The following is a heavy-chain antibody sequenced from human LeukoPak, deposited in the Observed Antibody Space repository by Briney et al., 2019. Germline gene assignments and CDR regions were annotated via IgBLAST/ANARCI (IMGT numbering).Heavy chain of an antibody. V-gene: IGHV1-2*02. D-gene: IGHD3-22*01. CDR1: GYTPTGYN. J-gene: IGHJ4*02. CDR3: ARVSNYDSSSYYY. Sequence: GASVRVSCKASGYTPTGYNMHSVCQAPGERLECVGWINPNSGGTNYAQKFQGRVTMTRDTTISTAYMELSMLRSDDTAVYYCARVSNYDSSSYYYWGQGTLVTVSS. CDR2: INPNSGGT.